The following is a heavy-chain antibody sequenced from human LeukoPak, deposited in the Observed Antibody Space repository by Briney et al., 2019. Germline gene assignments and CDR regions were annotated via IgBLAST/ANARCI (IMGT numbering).Heavy chain of an antibody. CDR2: IRYDGSNK. J-gene: IGHJ4*02. Sequence: GGSLRLSCAASGFTFSSYGMHWVRQAPGKGLEWVAFIRYDGSNKYYADSVKGRFTISRDNSKNTLYLQMNSLRAEDTAVYYCAKDGYSGYDPTPSSWGQGTLVTVSS. D-gene: IGHD5-12*01. CDR1: GFTFSSYG. V-gene: IGHV3-30*02. CDR3: AKDGYSGYDPTPSS.